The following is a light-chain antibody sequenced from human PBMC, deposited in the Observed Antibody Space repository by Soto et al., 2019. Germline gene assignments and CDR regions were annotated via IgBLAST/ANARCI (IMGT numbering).Light chain of an antibody. V-gene: IGKV1-5*03. CDR1: QSINNW. J-gene: IGKJ5*01. CDR2: KAS. CDR3: QQYSSYSPNT. Sequence: VRMNKSLSTLSTSVGDRLIIKCRTSQSINNWLAWYQKKPGRAPKLLIYKASVLETVAPSRFSGTGSGTEFTLTINGLQPDDFATYYCQQYSSYSPNTFGQGTRLEI.